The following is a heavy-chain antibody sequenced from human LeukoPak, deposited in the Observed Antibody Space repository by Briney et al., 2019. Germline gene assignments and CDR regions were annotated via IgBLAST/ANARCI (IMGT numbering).Heavy chain of an antibody. CDR3: ARATGYFDWLFPFDY. Sequence: GGSLRLSCAASGFTFSSYTMNWVRQAPGKGLEWPSSISGSSRYTYYADSVKGRFTISRDNAKNSLYLQINSLRAEDTAVYYCARATGYFDWLFPFDYWGQGTLVTVSS. D-gene: IGHD3-9*01. CDR2: ISGSSRYT. V-gene: IGHV3-21*01. J-gene: IGHJ4*02. CDR1: GFTFSSYT.